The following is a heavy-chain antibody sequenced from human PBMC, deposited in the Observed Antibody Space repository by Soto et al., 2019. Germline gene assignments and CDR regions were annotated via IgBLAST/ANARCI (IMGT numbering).Heavy chain of an antibody. CDR3: AAVAGGGGFDY. CDR2: ISYDGSKK. J-gene: IGHJ4*02. D-gene: IGHD6-19*01. CDR1: GFTFSSYG. V-gene: IGHV3-30*03. Sequence: QVQLVESGGGVVQPGRSLRLSCAASGFTFSSYGMHWVRQAPGKGLEWVAVISYDGSKKYYADSVKGRFTISRDNSKNALNLEMSGLWAGDRAVDYCAAVAGGGGFDYWGQGTLVTVSS.